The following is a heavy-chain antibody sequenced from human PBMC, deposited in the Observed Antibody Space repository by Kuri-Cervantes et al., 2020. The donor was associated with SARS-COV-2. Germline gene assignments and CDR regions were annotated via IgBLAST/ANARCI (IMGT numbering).Heavy chain of an antibody. D-gene: IGHD3-10*01. J-gene: IGHJ6*03. Sequence: GESLKISCVASGIIFSSYPMHWVRQAPGKGLEWVAVISFDGTNEDYADSVRGRFAISRDNSKDTLYLQMNSLRPEDTAVYYCARDLRYYGSGSWDYMDVWGKGTTVTVSS. CDR2: ISFDGTNE. CDR1: GIIFSSYP. V-gene: IGHV3-30*09. CDR3: ARDLRYYGSGSWDYMDV.